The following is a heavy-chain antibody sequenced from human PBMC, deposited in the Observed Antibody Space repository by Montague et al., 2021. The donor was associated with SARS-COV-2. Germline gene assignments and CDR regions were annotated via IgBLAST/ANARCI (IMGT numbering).Heavy chain of an antibody. CDR2: VNHSGKT. D-gene: IGHD3-22*01. Sequence: SETLSLTCAVYGESFSDYYWTLIRQPPGKGLEWIGEVNHSGKTNSNPSLKSRVTISADTSKNQFSLKLSSVTTADTAVYFCARGVSSVNMILVVIGFAYYFHSWDPRTLVSVSS. CDR1: GESFSDYY. J-gene: IGHJ4*02. CDR3: ARGVSSVNMILVVIGFAYYFHS. V-gene: IGHV4-34*01.